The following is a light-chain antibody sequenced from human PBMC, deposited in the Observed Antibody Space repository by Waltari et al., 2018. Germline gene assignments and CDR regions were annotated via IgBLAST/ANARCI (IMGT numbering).Light chain of an antibody. CDR2: EVS. Sequence: QSALTQPPSASGSPGQSVTISCTGTSSDVGGYNYVSWYQQHPGKAPKLMIYEVSKRPSGVPCRFSGSKSGNTASLTVSGLQAEDEADYYCSSYAGSNSWVFGGGTKLTVL. CDR3: SSYAGSNSWV. CDR1: SSDVGGYNY. V-gene: IGLV2-8*01. J-gene: IGLJ3*02.